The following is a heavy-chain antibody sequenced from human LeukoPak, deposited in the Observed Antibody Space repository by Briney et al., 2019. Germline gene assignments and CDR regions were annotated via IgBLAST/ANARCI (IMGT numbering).Heavy chain of an antibody. CDR3: AKTPSHFPPYFDY. V-gene: IGHV4-4*02. J-gene: IGHJ4*02. CDR1: GGSISTYNW. Sequence: PSGTLSLTCAVSGGSISTYNWWSWVRQPPGKGLEWIGEIFYSGSINYNPSLKSRVTLSLDKSKNQFSLQLSSVTAADTAMYYCAKTPSHFPPYFDYWGQGTLVIVSS. D-gene: IGHD2/OR15-2a*01. CDR2: IFYSGSI.